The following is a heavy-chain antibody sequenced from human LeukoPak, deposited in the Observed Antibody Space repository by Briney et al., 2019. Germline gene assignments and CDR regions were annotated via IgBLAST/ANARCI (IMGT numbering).Heavy chain of an antibody. CDR2: ISYDGSIK. Sequence: PGGSLRLSCAASGFTFSSHAMHWVRQAPGKGLEWVAFISYDGSIKYYADSVKGRFTISRDNSKNTLYLQMNSLRAEDTAVYYCAKAEGSAGYYYDSTGYYNLDYWGQGTLVTVSS. CDR1: GFTFSSHA. V-gene: IGHV3-30-3*01. J-gene: IGHJ4*02. CDR3: AKAEGSAGYYYDSTGYYNLDY. D-gene: IGHD3-22*01.